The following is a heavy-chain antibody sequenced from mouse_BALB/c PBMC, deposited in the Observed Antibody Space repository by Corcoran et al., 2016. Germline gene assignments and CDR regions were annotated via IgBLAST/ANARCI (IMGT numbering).Heavy chain of an antibody. CDR2: IDPANGNT. V-gene: IGHV14-3*02. D-gene: IGHD2-1*01. CDR1: GFNIKDTY. J-gene: IGHJ2*01. CDR3: ARFYGNY. Sequence: VKLQQSGAKRVKPGASVKFSCTASGFNIKDTYMHWVKQRPEQGLEGIGRIDPANGNTKYDPKFQGKATITADTSSNTAYLQLSSLTSEDTAVYYCARFYGNYWGQGTTLTVSS.